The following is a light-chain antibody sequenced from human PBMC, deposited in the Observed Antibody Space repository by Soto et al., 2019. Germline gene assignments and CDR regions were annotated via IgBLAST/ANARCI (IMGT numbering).Light chain of an antibody. Sequence: QSVLTQPASVSGSPGQSITISCTGTSSDVGAYNYVSWYQQLPGKAPKLIIYEVTNRPSGVSNRFSGSKSGNTASLTISGVQAEDEADYYCSSFTTRITCVFGTGTKFTVL. CDR3: SSFTTRITCV. CDR1: SSDVGAYNY. CDR2: EVT. J-gene: IGLJ1*01. V-gene: IGLV2-14*01.